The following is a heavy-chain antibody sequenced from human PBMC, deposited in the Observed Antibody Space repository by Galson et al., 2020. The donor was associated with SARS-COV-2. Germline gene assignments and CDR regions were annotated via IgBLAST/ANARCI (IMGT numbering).Heavy chain of an antibody. CDR3: AKGAGNGYLDY. Sequence: GGSLRLSCTTSGFVFRDYAINWVRQAPGKGLEWLGLIRSEDYGGTIEYAAPVRGRFTVSRDDFKGIAYLQMNSLKTDDTAVYYCAKGAGNGYLDYWGQGTLVTVSS. D-gene: IGHD6-19*01. CDR2: IRSEDYGGTI. V-gene: IGHV3-49*04. J-gene: IGHJ4*02. CDR1: GFVFRDYA.